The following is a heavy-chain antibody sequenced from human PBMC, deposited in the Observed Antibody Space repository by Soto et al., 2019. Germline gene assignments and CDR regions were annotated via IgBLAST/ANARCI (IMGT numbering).Heavy chain of an antibody. CDR2: IYYRGKT. CDR1: GDSISGSYF. CDR3: ARYRNVLFGDDAFDF. D-gene: IGHD3-16*01. Sequence: QLQLQESGPGLVKPSETLSLTCTVSGDSISGSYFWAWIRQPPGKGLESIGNIYYRGKTNYNPSLRSRVTLSVDTPRNQFSLKLTSVTAADTAVYFCARYRNVLFGDDAFDFWGQGTMVVVSS. J-gene: IGHJ3*01. V-gene: IGHV4-39*01.